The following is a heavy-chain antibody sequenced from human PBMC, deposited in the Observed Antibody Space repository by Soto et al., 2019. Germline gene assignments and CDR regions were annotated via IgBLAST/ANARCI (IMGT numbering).Heavy chain of an antibody. D-gene: IGHD4-17*01. CDR2: ISYDGSNK. V-gene: IGHV3-30*03. J-gene: IGHJ4*02. CDR1: GFTFSSYG. Sequence: SLRLSCAASGFTFSSYGMHWVRQAPGKGLEWVAVISYDGSNKYYADSVKGRFTISRDNSKNTLYLQMNSLRAEDTAVYYCARARTVTLGRDYWGQGTLVTVSS. CDR3: ARARTVTLGRDY.